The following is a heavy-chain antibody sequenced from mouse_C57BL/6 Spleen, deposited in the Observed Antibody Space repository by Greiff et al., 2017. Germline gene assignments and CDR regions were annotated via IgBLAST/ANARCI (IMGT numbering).Heavy chain of an antibody. CDR3: ARTGGYSGFAY. CDR2: INPSSGYT. CDR1: GYTFTSYT. Sequence: QVQLQQSGAELARPGASVKMSCKASGYTFTSYTMHWVKQRPGQGLEWIGYINPSSGYTKYNQKFKDKATLTADKSSSTAYMQLSSLTSEDSAVYCCARTGGYSGFAYWGQGTLVTVSA. V-gene: IGHV1-4*01. D-gene: IGHD1-1*01. J-gene: IGHJ3*01.